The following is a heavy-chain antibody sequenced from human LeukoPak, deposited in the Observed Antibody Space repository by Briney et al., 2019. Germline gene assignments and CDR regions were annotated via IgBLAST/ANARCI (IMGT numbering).Heavy chain of an antibody. Sequence: ASVKVSCKASGYTFTSYGISWVRQAPGQGLEWMGWISAYNGNTNYAQKLQGRVTMTTDTSTSTAYMELRSLRSDDTAVYYCARDPDRSGPFLGVVPAAIAGPQKTARRFFDPWDQGTLVTVSS. CDR1: GYTFTSYG. V-gene: IGHV1-18*01. D-gene: IGHD2-2*01. CDR2: ISAYNGNT. J-gene: IGHJ5*02. CDR3: ARDPDRSGPFLGVVPAAIAGPQKTARRFFDP.